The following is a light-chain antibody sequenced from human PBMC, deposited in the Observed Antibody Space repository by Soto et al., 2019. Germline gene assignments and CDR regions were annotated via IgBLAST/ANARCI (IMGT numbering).Light chain of an antibody. CDR1: SSDVGGYNY. J-gene: IGLJ1*01. Sequence: QSVLTQPASVSGSPEQSITISCTGTSSDVGGYNYVSWYQQHPGKAPNLMIYGVTHRPSGVSNLFSGSKSGNTASLTISAPQAEDETDYYCSSYVTSSTLGVFGTGTKVTVL. CDR3: SSYVTSSTLGV. V-gene: IGLV2-14*01. CDR2: GVT.